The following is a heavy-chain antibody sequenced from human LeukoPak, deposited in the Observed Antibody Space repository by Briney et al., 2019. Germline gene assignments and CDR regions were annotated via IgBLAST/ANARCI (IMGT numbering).Heavy chain of an antibody. CDR2: ISSSSSYI. Sequence: PGGSLRLSCAASGFTFSSQWMHWVRQAPGKGLVWVSSISSSSSYIYYADSVKGRFTISRDNAKNSLYLQMNSLRAEDTAVYYCARAGYSYGFDYWGQGTLVTVSS. V-gene: IGHV3-21*01. CDR1: GFTFSSQW. D-gene: IGHD5-18*01. J-gene: IGHJ4*02. CDR3: ARAGYSYGFDY.